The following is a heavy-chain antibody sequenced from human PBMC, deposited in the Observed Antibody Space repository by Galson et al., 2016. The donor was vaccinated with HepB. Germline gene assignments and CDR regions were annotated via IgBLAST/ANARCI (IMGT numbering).Heavy chain of an antibody. J-gene: IGHJ4*02. Sequence: SLRLSCAASGFTFSNYWMHWVRQAPGKGLVWVSDINTDGSGTRYADSVKGRFTISRDNAKNTLYLQMNSLRAEDTAVYYCARGLMAEAGMDYWGQGTLVTGSA. CDR1: GFTFSNYW. CDR3: ARGLMAEAGMDY. CDR2: INTDGSGT. V-gene: IGHV3-74*01. D-gene: IGHD6-13*01.